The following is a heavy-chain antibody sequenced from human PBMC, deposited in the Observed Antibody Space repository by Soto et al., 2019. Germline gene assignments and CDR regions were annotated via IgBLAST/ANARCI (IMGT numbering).Heavy chain of an antibody. CDR3: ARVSYSTSYEGFYYYGMDV. J-gene: IGHJ6*02. D-gene: IGHD6-13*01. Sequence: PGESLKISCKGSGYSFSSSWIGWVRQMPGKGLEWMGIIYLGDSDTRYSPSFQGQVTISADKSISTAYLKWSSLQASDTAMYYCARVSYSTSYEGFYYYGMDVWGQGTTVTVSS. V-gene: IGHV5-51*01. CDR1: GYSFSSSW. CDR2: IYLGDSDT.